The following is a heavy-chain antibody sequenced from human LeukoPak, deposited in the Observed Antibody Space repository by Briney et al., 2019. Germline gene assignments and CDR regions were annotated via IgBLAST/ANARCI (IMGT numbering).Heavy chain of an antibody. V-gene: IGHV1-2*02. J-gene: IGHJ4*02. CDR3: ARDSTAAAGSYFDY. Sequence: ASVTVSCKAAGFTFIDYCSHWVRQAPGQGPEWMVCTDLNNGATKYAPKFQGRVTITRDTSINTAYMELSSLTSDDTAVYYCARDSTAAAGSYFDYWGQGTLVTVSS. CDR1: GFTFIDYC. CDR2: TDLNNGAT. D-gene: IGHD6-13*01.